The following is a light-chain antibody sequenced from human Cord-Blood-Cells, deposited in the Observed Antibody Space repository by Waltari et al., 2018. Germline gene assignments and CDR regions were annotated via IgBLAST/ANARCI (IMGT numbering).Light chain of an antibody. CDR1: SGSVSTSYY. Sequence: QTVVTQEPSFSVSPGGTVTLTCGLSSGSVSTSYYPSWYQQTPGQAPRTLIYSTNTRSSGVPDRFSGSIRGNKAARTITGAQADDESDYYCVLYMGSGISVFGGGTKLTVL. CDR3: VLYMGSGISV. V-gene: IGLV8-61*01. J-gene: IGLJ3*02. CDR2: STN.